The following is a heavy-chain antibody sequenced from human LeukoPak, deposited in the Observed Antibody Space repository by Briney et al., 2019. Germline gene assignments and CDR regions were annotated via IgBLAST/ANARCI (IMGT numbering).Heavy chain of an antibody. CDR2: IYTGGTT. V-gene: IGHV3-66*04. CDR3: ASQAASYYYAAFDM. CDR1: GFIVSSSY. J-gene: IGHJ3*02. Sequence: GGSLRLSCAASGFIVSSSYMSWVRQAPGKGLEWASVIYTGGTTYYADSVKGRFTISRDNSKNTLYLQMNSLRAEDTAVYYCASQAASYYYAAFDMWGRGTMVTVSS. D-gene: IGHD3-10*01.